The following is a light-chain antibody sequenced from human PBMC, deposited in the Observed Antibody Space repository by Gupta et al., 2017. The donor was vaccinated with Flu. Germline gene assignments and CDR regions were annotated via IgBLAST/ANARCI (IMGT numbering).Light chain of an antibody. J-gene: IGLJ2*01. V-gene: IGLV3-25*02. CDR2: EDR. CDR1: ALAKQY. Sequence: SYELTQPPSISVSPGQTARITCSGDALAKQYAYWYQQKPGQAPVLVIYEDRERPSGIPERFSGSSSGTTVTLTISGVQAEDDADYCCQSADSSGTYREVVFGGGTKLTVL. CDR3: QSADSSGTYREVV.